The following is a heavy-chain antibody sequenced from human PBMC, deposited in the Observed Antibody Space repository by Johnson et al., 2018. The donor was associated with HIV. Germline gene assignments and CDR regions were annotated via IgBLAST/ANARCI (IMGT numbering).Heavy chain of an antibody. J-gene: IGHJ3*02. Sequence: VQLVESGGGWVQPGGSLRLSCAASGFTFSSYAMSWVRQAPGKGLEWVSAISGSGSTIYYADSVKGRFTISRDNAKNSLYLQMNSLRVEDTAVYYCARDPGGSLGAFDIWGQGTMVTVSS. CDR1: GFTFSSYA. CDR2: ISGSGSTI. D-gene: IGHD1-26*01. CDR3: ARDPGGSLGAFDI. V-gene: IGHV3-23*04.